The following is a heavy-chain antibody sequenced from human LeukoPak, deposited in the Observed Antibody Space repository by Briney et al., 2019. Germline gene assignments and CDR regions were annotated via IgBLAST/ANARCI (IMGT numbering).Heavy chain of an antibody. J-gene: IGHJ4*02. CDR3: ASRLGGDSHFDY. CDR2: IYYSGST. V-gene: IGHV4-59*01. Sequence: SETLSLTCTVSGGSISSYYWSWIRQPPGKGLEWIGYIYYSGSTNYNPSLKSRVTISVDTSKNQFSLKLSSVTAADTAVYYCASRLGGDSHFDYWGQGTLVTVSS. D-gene: IGHD2-21*02. CDR1: GGSISSYY.